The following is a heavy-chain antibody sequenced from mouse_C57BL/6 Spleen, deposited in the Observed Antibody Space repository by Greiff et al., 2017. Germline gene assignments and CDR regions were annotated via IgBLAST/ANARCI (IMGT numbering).Heavy chain of an antibody. Sequence: EVQLQESGPELVKPGASVKISCKASGYSFTDYNMNWVKQSNGKSLEWIGVINPNYGTTSYNQKFKGKATLTVDQSSSTAYMQLNSLTSEDSAVYYCARGDYYGSSYGFAYWGQGTLVTVSA. D-gene: IGHD1-1*01. CDR2: INPNYGTT. J-gene: IGHJ3*01. V-gene: IGHV1-39*01. CDR1: GYSFTDYN. CDR3: ARGDYYGSSYGFAY.